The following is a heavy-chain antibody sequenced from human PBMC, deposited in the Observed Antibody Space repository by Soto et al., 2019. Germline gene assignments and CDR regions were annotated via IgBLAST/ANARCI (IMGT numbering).Heavy chain of an antibody. CDR2: ISGPGSTI. D-gene: IGHD3-10*01. CDR3: AKMLTMVRGVTGLRDFDF. CDR1: GFSFSNYA. V-gene: IGHV3-23*01. J-gene: IGHJ4*02. Sequence: EVQLLEAGGNLIQPGGSLRLSCAASGFSFSNYAMSWVRQAPGQGLEWLSAISGPGSTIYYVYSVKGRFAISRDNSKNTLYLQMNSLPGEDTAVYYCAKMLTMVRGVTGLRDFDFWGQGTLVTVSS.